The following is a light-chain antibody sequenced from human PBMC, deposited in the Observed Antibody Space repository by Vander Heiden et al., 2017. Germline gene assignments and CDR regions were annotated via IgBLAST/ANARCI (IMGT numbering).Light chain of an antibody. CDR2: AAS. J-gene: IGKJ4*01. Sequence: DIQMTQSPSSLSASVGDRVTITCRASQSISSYLNWYQQKPGKAPKLLIYAASSWQSGVPSRLSGSGSGTDFTLTITSRQPEDFATYYCQQRYSTRINLAGGTKVKIK. V-gene: IGKV1-39*01. CDR3: QQRYSTRIN. CDR1: QSISSY.